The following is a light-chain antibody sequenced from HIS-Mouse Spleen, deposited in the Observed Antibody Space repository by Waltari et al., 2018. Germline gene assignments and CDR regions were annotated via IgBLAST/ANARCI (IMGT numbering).Light chain of an antibody. Sequence: SYELTQPSSVSVSPGQPARITCSGDVLAKKYARWFQQKPGQAPVLVIYKDSERPSGIPERFSGSSSGTTVTLTISGAQVEEEADYYCYSAADNSGVFGGGTKLTVL. CDR3: YSAADNSGV. CDR2: KDS. CDR1: VLAKKY. V-gene: IGLV3-27*01. J-gene: IGLJ2*01.